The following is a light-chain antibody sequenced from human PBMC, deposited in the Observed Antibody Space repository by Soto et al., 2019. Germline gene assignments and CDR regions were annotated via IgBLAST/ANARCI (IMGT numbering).Light chain of an antibody. J-gene: IGLJ1*01. CDR3: QSSDSSLSYV. CDR1: SSNIGAGYD. Sequence: QSVLTQPPSVSGAPGQRVTISCTGSSSNIGAGYDVHWYQQLPGTAPKLLIYGNSNRPSGVPDRFSGSKSGTSASLAITGLQAEAEADYYCQSSDSSLSYVFGTGTKLTVL. CDR2: GNS. V-gene: IGLV1-40*01.